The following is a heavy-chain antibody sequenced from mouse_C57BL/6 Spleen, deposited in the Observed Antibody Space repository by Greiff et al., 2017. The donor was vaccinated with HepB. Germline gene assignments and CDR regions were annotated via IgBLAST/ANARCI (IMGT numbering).Heavy chain of an antibody. V-gene: IGHV5-17*01. CDR2: ISSGSSTI. CDR1: GFTFSDYG. J-gene: IGHJ4*01. D-gene: IGHD2-4*01. CDR3: ARSYYDYDYYAMDY. Sequence: EVNLVESGGGLVKPGGSLKLSCAASGFTFSDYGMHWVRQAPEKGLEWVAYISSGSSTIYYADTVKGRFTISRDNAKNTLFLQMTSLRSEDTAMYYCARSYYDYDYYAMDYWGQGTSVTVSS.